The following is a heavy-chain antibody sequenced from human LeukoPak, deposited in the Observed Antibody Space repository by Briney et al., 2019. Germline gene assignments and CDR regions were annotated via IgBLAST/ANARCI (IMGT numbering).Heavy chain of an antibody. V-gene: IGHV3-74*01. J-gene: IGHJ4*02. Sequence: GGSLRLSCGASGFXFSSYWMHWVRQAPGKGLVWVSRIHSDGSTTDYADSVKGRFTISRDNAKNTLYLQMNNLRAEDTAVYYCARDRAYCSPTSCYTNHFDYWGQGTLVTISS. CDR3: ARDRAYCSPTSCYTNHFDY. D-gene: IGHD2-2*02. CDR1: GFXFSSYW. CDR2: IHSDGSTT.